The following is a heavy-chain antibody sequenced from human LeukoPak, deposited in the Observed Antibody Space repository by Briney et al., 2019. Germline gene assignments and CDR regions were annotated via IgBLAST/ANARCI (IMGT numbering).Heavy chain of an antibody. D-gene: IGHD1-26*01. Sequence: ASVKVSCKASGYTFTSYGISWVRQAPGQGLEWMGWISAYNGNTNYAQKLQGRVTMTTDTSTNTAYMELRSLRSDDTAVYYCARDLGGFSGSYFSYWGQGTLVTVSS. CDR1: GYTFTSYG. V-gene: IGHV1-18*01. J-gene: IGHJ4*02. CDR3: ARDLGGFSGSYFSY. CDR2: ISAYNGNT.